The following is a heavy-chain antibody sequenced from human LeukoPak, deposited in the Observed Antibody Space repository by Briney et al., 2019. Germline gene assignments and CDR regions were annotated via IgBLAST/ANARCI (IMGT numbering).Heavy chain of an antibody. J-gene: IGHJ5*02. CDR1: VGSIRSYY. Sequence: SETLSLTCTVSVGSIRSYYWSWIRQPPGKGLEWIGYIYYSGSTNYNPSLKSRVTISVDTSKNQFSLKLSSVTAADTAVYYCAREKIGYYDSSGRGWFDPWDQGTLVTVSS. CDR3: AREKIGYYDSSGRGWFDP. V-gene: IGHV4-59*12. D-gene: IGHD3-22*01. CDR2: IYYSGST.